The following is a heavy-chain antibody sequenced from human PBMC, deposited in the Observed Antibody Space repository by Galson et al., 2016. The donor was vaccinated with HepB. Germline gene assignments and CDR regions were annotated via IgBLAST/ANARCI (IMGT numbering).Heavy chain of an antibody. CDR2: NSRSGDST. Sequence: SLRLSCAASGFTFSNYGMTWVRQAPGKGLEVVSSNSRSGDSTDYADSVKGRFTISRDNSKNTLSLQMNSLTADDTAIYYCVQGSTAPAVWGKGTTVTVSS. CDR3: VQGSTAPAV. V-gene: IGHV3-23*01. J-gene: IGHJ6*04. CDR1: GFTFSNYG. D-gene: IGHD1-26*01.